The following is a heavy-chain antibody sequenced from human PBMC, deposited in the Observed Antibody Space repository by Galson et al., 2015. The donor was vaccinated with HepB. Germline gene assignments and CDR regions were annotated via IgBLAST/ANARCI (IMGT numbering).Heavy chain of an antibody. CDR3: TRDSRRVTDHDPFDI. J-gene: IGHJ3*02. CDR1: GFTFSDYY. V-gene: IGHV3-11*06. CDR2: ISSSSSYT. Sequence: SLRLSCAASGFTFSDYYMSWIRQAPGKGLEWVSYISSSSSYTNYADSVKGRFTISRDNAKNSLYLQMNSLRAEDTAVYYCTRDSRRVTDHDPFDIWGQGTMVTVSS. D-gene: IGHD3-10*01.